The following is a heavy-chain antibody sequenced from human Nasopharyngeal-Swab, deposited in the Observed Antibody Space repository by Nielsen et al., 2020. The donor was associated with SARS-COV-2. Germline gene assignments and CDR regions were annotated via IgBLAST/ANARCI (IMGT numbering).Heavy chain of an antibody. CDR1: GFTFTSSA. D-gene: IGHD3-3*01. CDR2: IVVGSGNT. J-gene: IGHJ6*02. CDR3: AADWFRLRILEWLPGGYGMDV. V-gene: IGHV1-58*01. Sequence: SVKVSCKASGFTFTSSAVQWVRQARGQRLEWIGWIVVGSGNTNYAQKFQERVSITRDMSTSTAYMELSSLRSEDTAVYYWAADWFRLRILEWLPGGYGMDVWGQGTTVTVSS.